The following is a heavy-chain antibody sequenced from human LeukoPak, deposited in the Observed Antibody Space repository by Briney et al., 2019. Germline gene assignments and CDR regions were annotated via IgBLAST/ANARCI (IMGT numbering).Heavy chain of an antibody. CDR3: ATTLYSSGWYPSFDY. V-gene: IGHV3-33*01. J-gene: IGHJ4*02. CDR1: GFTFSSYG. CDR2: IWYDGSNK. D-gene: IGHD6-19*01. Sequence: GSLRLSCAASGFTFSSYGMHWVRQAPGKGLEWVAVIWYDGSNKYYADSVKGRFTISRDNSKNTLYLQMNSLRAEDTAVYYCATTLYSSGWYPSFDYWGQGTLVTVSS.